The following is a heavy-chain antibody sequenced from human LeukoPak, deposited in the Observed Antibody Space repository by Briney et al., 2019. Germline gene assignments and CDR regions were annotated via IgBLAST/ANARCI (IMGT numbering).Heavy chain of an antibody. V-gene: IGHV3-7*01. CDR2: IKQDGSEK. D-gene: IGHD2-21*02. J-gene: IGHJ4*02. CDR3: ARDGRGGDLDS. Sequence: PGGSLRLSCAVSGFTYSSYWMSWVRQAPGKGLEWVANIKQDGSEKYYVDSVKGRFTISRDNAKNSLYLQINSLRAEDTAVYYCARDGRGGDLDSWGQGTLVIVSS. CDR1: GFTYSSYW.